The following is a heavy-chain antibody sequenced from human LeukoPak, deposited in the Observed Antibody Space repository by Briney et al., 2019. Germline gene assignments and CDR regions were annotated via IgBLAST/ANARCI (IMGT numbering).Heavy chain of an antibody. J-gene: IGHJ4*02. CDR1: GYSISSGDY. Sequence: SETLSLTCAVSGYSISSGDYWGWIRQPPGKGLEWIGSIYHSGSTHYNPSLKSRVTISVDTSKNQFSLKLSSVTAADTAVYYCARPVGSGPLGYFDYWGQGTLVTVSS. V-gene: IGHV4-38-2*01. CDR3: ARPVGSGPLGYFDY. D-gene: IGHD3-3*01. CDR2: IYHSGST.